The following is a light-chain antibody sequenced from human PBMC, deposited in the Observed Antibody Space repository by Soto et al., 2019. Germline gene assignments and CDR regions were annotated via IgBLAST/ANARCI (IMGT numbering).Light chain of an antibody. Sequence: QLVLTQPPSASGTPGQRGTISCSGSSSNIGSNYVYWYQQLPGTAPKLLIYRSNQRPSGVPDRFSGSKSGTSASLAISGLRSEDEADYYCAAWDDSLSGVVFGGGTKLTVL. CDR2: RSN. J-gene: IGLJ2*01. CDR1: SSNIGSNY. V-gene: IGLV1-47*01. CDR3: AAWDDSLSGVV.